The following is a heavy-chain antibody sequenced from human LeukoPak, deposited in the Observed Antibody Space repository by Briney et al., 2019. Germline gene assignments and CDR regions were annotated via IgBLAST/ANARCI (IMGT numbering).Heavy chain of an antibody. CDR3: ARVRGVAYYYYCMDV. D-gene: IGHD2-15*01. CDR1: GFTVSSNY. Sequence: GGSLRLSCAASGFTVSSNYMSWVRQAPGKGLEWVSVIYSGGSTYYADSVKGRFTISRDNSKNTLYLQMNSLRAEDTAVYYCARVRGVAYYYYCMDVWGQGTTVTVSS. J-gene: IGHJ6*02. V-gene: IGHV3-53*01. CDR2: IYSGGST.